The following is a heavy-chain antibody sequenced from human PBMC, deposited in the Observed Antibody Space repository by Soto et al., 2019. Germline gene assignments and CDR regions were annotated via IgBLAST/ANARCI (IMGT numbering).Heavy chain of an antibody. CDR1: GFAFSSYA. J-gene: IGHJ6*02. Sequence: GGSLRLSCAASGFAFSSYAMSWVRQSPGKGLEWVSAISGSGGSTYYADSVKGRFTISRDNSKNTLYLQMNSLRAEDTAVYYSATRSNMVRGVRYYDYGMDVWGQGTSVTVSS. CDR3: ATRSNMVRGVRYYDYGMDV. D-gene: IGHD3-10*01. CDR2: ISGSGGST. V-gene: IGHV3-23*01.